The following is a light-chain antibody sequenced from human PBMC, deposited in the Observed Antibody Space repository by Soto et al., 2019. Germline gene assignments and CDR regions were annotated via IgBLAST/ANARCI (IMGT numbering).Light chain of an antibody. CDR1: SGDVGGYNY. CDR3: SSYAGSNNLL. J-gene: IGLJ3*02. CDR2: EVT. Sequence: QSALTQPPSASGSPGQSVTISCTGTSGDVGGYNYVSWYQQHPGKAPKLMIYEVTQRPSGVPDRFSGSKSGNTASLTVSGLQAEDAADYYCSSYAGSNNLLFGGGPKLTVL. V-gene: IGLV2-8*01.